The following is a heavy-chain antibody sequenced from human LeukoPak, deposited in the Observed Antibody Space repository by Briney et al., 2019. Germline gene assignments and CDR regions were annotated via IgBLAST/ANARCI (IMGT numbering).Heavy chain of an antibody. Sequence: SETLSLTCTVSGDSISSYYWSWIRQPPGKGLEWIGYIYTSGGTNYIPSLKGRVTISIDTSKNQFSLKLSSVTAADSAVYYCARLTRLSTSPDRYYLDYWGQGTLVTVST. CDR1: GDSISSYY. D-gene: IGHD6-6*01. CDR2: IYTSGGT. V-gene: IGHV4-4*09. CDR3: ARLTRLSTSPDRYYLDY. J-gene: IGHJ4*02.